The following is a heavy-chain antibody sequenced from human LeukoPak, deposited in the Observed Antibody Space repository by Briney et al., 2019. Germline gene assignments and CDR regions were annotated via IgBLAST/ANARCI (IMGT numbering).Heavy chain of an antibody. Sequence: SETLSLTCTVSGGSISSSSYYWGGIRQPPGRGLEWIGSIYYSGSTYYNPSLKSRVTISIDTSKNQFSLKLSSVTAADTAVYYCARHYDILTDSRYFDYWGQGTLVTVSS. CDR2: IYYSGST. CDR1: GGSISSSSYY. D-gene: IGHD3-9*01. J-gene: IGHJ4*02. V-gene: IGHV4-39*01. CDR3: ARHYDILTDSRYFDY.